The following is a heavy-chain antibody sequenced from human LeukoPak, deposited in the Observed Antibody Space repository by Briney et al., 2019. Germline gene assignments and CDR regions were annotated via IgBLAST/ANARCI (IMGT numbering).Heavy chain of an antibody. J-gene: IGHJ4*02. Sequence: APVKVSCKASGYTFTGYYMHWVRQAPGQGLEWMGWINPNSGGTNYAQKFQGRVTMTRDTSISTAYMELSRLRSDDTAVYYCAREYYYDSSGYSHWGQGTLVTVSS. D-gene: IGHD3-22*01. V-gene: IGHV1-2*02. CDR1: GYTFTGYY. CDR2: INPNSGGT. CDR3: AREYYYDSSGYSH.